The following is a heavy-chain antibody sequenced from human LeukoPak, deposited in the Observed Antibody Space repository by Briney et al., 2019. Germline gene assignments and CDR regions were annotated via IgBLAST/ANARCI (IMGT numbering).Heavy chain of an antibody. CDR2: IYSSGST. CDR1: GGSISRYY. Sequence: PSETLSLTCTVSGGSISRYYWSWIRQPPGKGLEWIGYIYSSGSTNYNPSLKSRVTISVDTSKNRFSLELSSVTAADTAVYYCARGAMVREVILTHYFGHWGQGTLVTVSS. CDR3: ARGAMVREVILTHYFGH. J-gene: IGHJ4*02. D-gene: IGHD3-10*01. V-gene: IGHV4-59*01.